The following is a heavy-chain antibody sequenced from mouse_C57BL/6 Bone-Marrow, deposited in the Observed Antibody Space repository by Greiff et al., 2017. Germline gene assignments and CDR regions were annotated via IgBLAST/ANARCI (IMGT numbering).Heavy chain of an antibody. CDR2: ISNVEYSI. J-gene: IGHJ4*01. CDR1: GFTFSDYG. D-gene: IGHD2-3*01. V-gene: IGHV5-15*04. Sequence: DVKLVESGGGLVQPGGSLKLSCAASGFTFSDYGMAWVRQAPRKGLEWVAFISNVEYSIYYADTVTGRFTISRDNAKNTLYLQMSSLRSEDTAMYYGVRRYEGYMDCWGKGTTVTVSS. CDR3: VRRYEGYMDC.